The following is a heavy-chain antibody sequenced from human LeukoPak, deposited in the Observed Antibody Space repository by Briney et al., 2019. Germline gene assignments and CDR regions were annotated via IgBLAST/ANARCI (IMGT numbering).Heavy chain of an antibody. CDR2: ISYDGSNK. D-gene: IGHD5-12*01. V-gene: IGHV3-30*04. CDR1: GFTFSSYA. Sequence: PGRSLRLSCAASGFTFSSYAMHWVRQAPGKGLEWVAVISYDGSNKYYADSVKGRFTTSRDNSKNTLYLQMNSLRAEDTAVYYCARDFTSGYDYVHWFDPWGQGTLVTVSS. J-gene: IGHJ5*02. CDR3: ARDFTSGYDYVHWFDP.